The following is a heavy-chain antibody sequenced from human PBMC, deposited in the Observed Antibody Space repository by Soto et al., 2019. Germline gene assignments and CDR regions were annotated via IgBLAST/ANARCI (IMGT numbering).Heavy chain of an antibody. CDR1: GFTFDNYA. D-gene: IGHD2-2*01. CDR3: ATTGYQVLHHTDY. J-gene: IGHJ4*02. Sequence: EVQLLESGGGLVQPGVSLRLSCAASGFTFDNYAMSWVRQAPGKGLEWVSTISDSGGSTYYPDSVKGRFTISRDNSKNTLYLQMNSLRADDTAVYYCATTGYQVLHHTDYWGQGALVTVSS. CDR2: ISDSGGST. V-gene: IGHV3-23*01.